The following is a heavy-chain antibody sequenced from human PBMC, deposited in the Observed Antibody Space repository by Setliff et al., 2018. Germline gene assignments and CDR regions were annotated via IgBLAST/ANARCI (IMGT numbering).Heavy chain of an antibody. CDR1: GGSISSYC. J-gene: IGHJ4*02. CDR3: ARDAPYTNTWRYFDH. V-gene: IGHV4-4*08. CDR2: MYISGIT. D-gene: IGHD1-1*01. Sequence: PSETLSLTCTVSGGSISSYCWSWMRQPPGKGLEWIGYMYISGITNSNPSLKSRVTMSLDTSRNQFSLKLRSDDTAMYYCARDAPYTNTWRYFDHWGQGTLVTVSS.